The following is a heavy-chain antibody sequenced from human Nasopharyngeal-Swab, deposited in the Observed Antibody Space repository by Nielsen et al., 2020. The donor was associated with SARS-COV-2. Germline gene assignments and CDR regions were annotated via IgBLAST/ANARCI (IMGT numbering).Heavy chain of an antibody. J-gene: IGHJ6*02. CDR2: ISGSGGST. V-gene: IGHV3-23*01. Sequence: WIRQPPGKGLEWVSAISGSGGSTYYADSVKGRFTISRDNSKNTLYLQMNSLRAEDTAVYYCAKDGLGDYDSSDSYYYGMDVWGQGTTVTVSS. D-gene: IGHD3-22*01. CDR3: AKDGLGDYDSSDSYYYGMDV.